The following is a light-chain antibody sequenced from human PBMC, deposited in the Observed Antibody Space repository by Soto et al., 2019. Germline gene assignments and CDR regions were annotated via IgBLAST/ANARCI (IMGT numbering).Light chain of an antibody. CDR2: GAS. CDR3: QQYGSSGT. Sequence: EIVLPQSPGTLSLSPGERATLSCRASQSVSNNYLAWYQQKPGQAPRLLIYGASNRATGIPDRFSGSGSGTDFTLTISRLEPKDFAVYYCQQYGSSGTFGQGTKVDIK. CDR1: QSVSNNY. V-gene: IGKV3-20*01. J-gene: IGKJ1*01.